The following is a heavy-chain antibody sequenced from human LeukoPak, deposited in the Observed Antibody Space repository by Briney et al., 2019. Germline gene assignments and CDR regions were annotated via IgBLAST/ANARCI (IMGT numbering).Heavy chain of an antibody. CDR1: GGSISSSSYY. Sequence: PSETLSLTCTVSGGSISSSSYYWGWIRQPPGKGLEWIGSIYYSGSTYYNPSLKSRVTISVDTSKNQFSLKLSSVTAADTAVYYCAKYVSTGWFDPWGQGTLVTVSS. CDR2: IYYSGST. J-gene: IGHJ5*02. D-gene: IGHD3-16*01. V-gene: IGHV4-39*01. CDR3: AKYVSTGWFDP.